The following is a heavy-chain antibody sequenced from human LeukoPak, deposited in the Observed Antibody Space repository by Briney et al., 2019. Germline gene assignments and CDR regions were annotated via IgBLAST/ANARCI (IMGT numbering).Heavy chain of an antibody. D-gene: IGHD7-27*01. J-gene: IGHJ4*02. CDR1: GFTFSSNH. CDR2: ISGGGGGT. CDR3: AKGSTNWGKYCFDY. V-gene: IGHV3-23*01. Sequence: PGGSLRLSCAASGFTFSSNHMSWFRQDPGKGLEGVSGISGGGGGTNYEDSVKGRFTISVDNSKNPLSLPMNTLSADDTAVYYWAKGSTNWGKYCFDYWGQGTLVTVSS.